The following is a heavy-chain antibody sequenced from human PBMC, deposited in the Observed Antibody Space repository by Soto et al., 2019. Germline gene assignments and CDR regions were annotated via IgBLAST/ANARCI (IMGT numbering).Heavy chain of an antibody. CDR2: IYYSGST. V-gene: IGHV4-39*01. J-gene: IGHJ4*02. CDR3: ASSGYYDSSGYYGFDY. CDR1: GGSSGNSSDH. Sequence: PLEPQCDRYTVAGGSSGNSSDHCVRIHQPPGKGLEWIGSIYYSGSTYYNPSLKSRVTISVDTSKNQFSLKLSSVTAADTAVYYCASSGYYDSSGYYGFDYWGQGTLVTVSS. D-gene: IGHD3-22*01.